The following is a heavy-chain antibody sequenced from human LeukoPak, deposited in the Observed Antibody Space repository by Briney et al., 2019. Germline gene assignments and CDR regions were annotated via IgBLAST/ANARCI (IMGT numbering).Heavy chain of an antibody. V-gene: IGHV4-59*01. CDR2: IFYSGST. CDR3: ASGYNYWYYFDY. Sequence: SETLSLTCTVSGGSINNYYWSWIRQPPGKGLEWIGYIFYSGSTDYNPSLKGRVTISLDTSKNQFSLKLTSVTAADTAVYCCASGYNYWYYFDYWGQGTLVTVSS. D-gene: IGHD5-18*01. J-gene: IGHJ4*02. CDR1: GGSINNYY.